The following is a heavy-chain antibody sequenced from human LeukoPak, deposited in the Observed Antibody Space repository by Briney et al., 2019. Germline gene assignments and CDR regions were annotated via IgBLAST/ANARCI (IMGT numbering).Heavy chain of an antibody. D-gene: IGHD5-12*01. V-gene: IGHV3-21*01. CDR2: ISSGSSYI. CDR1: GFTFSSYS. CDR3: ARDRLGSGYDVYYFYYGMDI. Sequence: GGSLRLSCAASGFTFSSYSMNWVRQAPGKGLEWVSSISSGSSYIYYADAVKGRLTISRDNAKNSLYLQMNSLRAEDTAVYYCARDRLGSGYDVYYFYYGMDIWGQGTTVTVSS. J-gene: IGHJ6*02.